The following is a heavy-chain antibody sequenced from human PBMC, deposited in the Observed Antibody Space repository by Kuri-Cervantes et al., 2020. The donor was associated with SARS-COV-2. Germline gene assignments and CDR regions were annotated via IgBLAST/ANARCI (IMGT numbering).Heavy chain of an antibody. D-gene: IGHD3-3*01. CDR1: GFTFSSYA. CDR2: ISGSGGST. J-gene: IGHJ4*02. V-gene: IGHV3-23*01. CDR3: AKVGYYDFWSGYSSYYFDY. Sequence: GESLKISCAASGFTFSSYAMSWVRQAPGKGLEWVSAISGSGGSTYYADSVKGRFTISRDNSKNTLYLQMNSLRAEDTAAYYCAKVGYYDFWSGYSSYYFDYWGQGTLVTVSS.